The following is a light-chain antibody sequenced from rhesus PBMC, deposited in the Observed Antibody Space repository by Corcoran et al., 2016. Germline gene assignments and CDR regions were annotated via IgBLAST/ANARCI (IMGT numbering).Light chain of an antibody. Sequence: DIQLTQSPSSLSASVGDRVTITCRASQGISSYLAWYQQKSGKAPKLLIYDASNLQSGVPSRFSGSGTGTEFTLTISSLQPEDFATYYCQQHNNFPPTFGQGTKVEIK. CDR1: QGISSY. V-gene: IGKV1-38*01. CDR2: DAS. CDR3: QQHNNFPPT. J-gene: IGKJ1*01.